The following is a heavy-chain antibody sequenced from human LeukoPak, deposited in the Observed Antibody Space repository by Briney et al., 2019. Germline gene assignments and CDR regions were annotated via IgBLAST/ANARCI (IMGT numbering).Heavy chain of an antibody. Sequence: GGSLRLSCAASGFTFSTYAMSWVRQAPGKGLEWVSAISGRGVSTSYADSVRGRFTISRDNSKNTLYLQMNSLRAEDTAVYYCTKGVLGGTQSVSAGLDSWGQGTLVTVSS. CDR1: GFTFSTYA. J-gene: IGHJ4*02. CDR3: TKGVLGGTQSVSAGLDS. V-gene: IGHV3-23*01. CDR2: ISGRGVST. D-gene: IGHD3-16*01.